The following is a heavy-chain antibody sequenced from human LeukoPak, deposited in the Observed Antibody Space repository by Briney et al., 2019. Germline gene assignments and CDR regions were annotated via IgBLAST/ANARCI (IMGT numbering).Heavy chain of an antibody. D-gene: IGHD3-10*02. V-gene: IGHV3-48*03. J-gene: IGHJ6*04. CDR2: ISSSGSTI. CDR1: GFTFSSYE. Sequence: GGSLRLSCAASGFTFSSYEMNWVRQAPGKGLEWVSYISSSGSTIYYADSVKGRFTISRDNAKNSLYLQMNSLRAEDTPVYYCAELGITMIGGVWGKGTTVTISS. CDR3: AELGITMIGGV.